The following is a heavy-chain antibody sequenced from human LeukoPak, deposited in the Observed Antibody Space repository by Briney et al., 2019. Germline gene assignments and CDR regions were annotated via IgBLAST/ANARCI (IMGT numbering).Heavy chain of an antibody. J-gene: IGHJ5*02. V-gene: IGHV4-61*05. CDR3: ARALWFGELNWFDP. CDR2: IYYSGST. Sequence: PSETLSLTCTVSGVSISSSSYYSGWIRPPPGKGLEWVGYIYYSGSTNYNPSLKSRVTISVDTSKNQFSLKLSSVTAADTAVYYCARALWFGELNWFDPWGQGTLVTVSS. CDR1: GVSISSSSYY. D-gene: IGHD3-10*01.